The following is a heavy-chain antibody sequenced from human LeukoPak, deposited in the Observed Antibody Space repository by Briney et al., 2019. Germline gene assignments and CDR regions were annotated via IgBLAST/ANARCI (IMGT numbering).Heavy chain of an antibody. V-gene: IGHV3-23*01. D-gene: IGHD3-10*01. CDR2: ITGSGDGT. Sequence: GGSLRLSCAPSGFTYNSYAQMWVRQSPEKGLEWVSSITGSGDGTYYADSVRGRFTISRDNSKNTLYLQMNSLRAEDTAVYFCVKGFVHPTYYFEYWGQGTLVTVSS. CDR1: GFTYNSYA. CDR3: VKGFVHPTYYFEY. J-gene: IGHJ4*02.